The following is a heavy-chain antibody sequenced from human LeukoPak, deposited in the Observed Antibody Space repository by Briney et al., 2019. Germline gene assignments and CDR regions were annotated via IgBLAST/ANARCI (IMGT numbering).Heavy chain of an antibody. D-gene: IGHD6-25*01. Sequence: GGSLRLSCAASGFTFSSYEMNWVRQAPGKGLEWVSYISSSGSTIYYADSVKGRFTISRDNAKNSLYLQMNSLRAEDTAVYYCARSAGGYRYGMDVWGQGTTVTVSS. CDR1: GFTFSSYE. J-gene: IGHJ6*02. V-gene: IGHV3-48*03. CDR3: ARSAGGYRYGMDV. CDR2: ISSSGSTI.